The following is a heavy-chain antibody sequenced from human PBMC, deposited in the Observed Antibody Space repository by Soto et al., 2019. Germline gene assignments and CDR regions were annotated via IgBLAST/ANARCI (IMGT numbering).Heavy chain of an antibody. CDR2: IYDRGTT. V-gene: IGHV4-59*01. D-gene: IGHD1-1*01. CDR1: GDSISSYY. CDR3: ARGGNWNQYYYRVDV. Sequence: QVQLQESGPGLVRPWETLSLTCTVSGDSISSYYWSWIRQPPGKGLEWIAYIYDRGTTNYNPSLKSRVTISLDTAKNQFSLKLRSVTAADTAIYYCARGGNWNQYYYRVDVWGQGTTVTVSS. J-gene: IGHJ6*02.